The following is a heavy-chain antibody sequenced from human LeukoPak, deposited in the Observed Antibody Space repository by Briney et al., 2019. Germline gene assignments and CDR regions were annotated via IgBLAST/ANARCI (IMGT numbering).Heavy chain of an antibody. V-gene: IGHV1-46*01. Sequence: ASVKVSCKASGYTFTSYYMHWVRQAPGQGLEWLGIINPSGGSTSYAQKFQGRVTMTRDMSTSTVYMELSSLRSEDTAVYYCAREGLGMLETKYYYYMDVWGKGTTVTVSS. CDR1: GYTFTSYY. J-gene: IGHJ6*03. CDR2: INPSGGST. D-gene: IGHD7-27*01. CDR3: AREGLGMLETKYYYYMDV.